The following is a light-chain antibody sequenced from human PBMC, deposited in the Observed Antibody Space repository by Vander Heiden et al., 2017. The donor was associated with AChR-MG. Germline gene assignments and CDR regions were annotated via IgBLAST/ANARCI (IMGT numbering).Light chain of an antibody. CDR2: GAS. CDR3: QQYNIWPPGNT. J-gene: IGKJ2*01. CDR1: QSISSN. Sequence: EIVMTQSPATLSVSPGERATLSCRASQSISSNLAWYQQKPGQAPRLLIDGASTRATGIPARFSGSGSGTEFTLTSSSLQSEDFGVFYGQQYNIWPPGNTFGHGTKLEIK. V-gene: IGKV3-15*01.